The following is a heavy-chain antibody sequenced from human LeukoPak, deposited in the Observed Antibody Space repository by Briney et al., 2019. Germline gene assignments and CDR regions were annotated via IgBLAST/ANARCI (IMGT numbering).Heavy chain of an antibody. D-gene: IGHD3-22*01. CDR2: IYYSGST. CDR3: ARGKTYYYDSSGYRHPFDY. Sequence: SETLSLTCTVSGGSISSGGYYWSWIRQHPGKGLEWIGYIYYSGSTYYNPSLKSRVTISVGTSKNQFSLKLSSVTAADTAVYYCARGKTYYYDSSGYRHPFDYWGQGTLVTVSS. CDR1: GGSISSGGYY. J-gene: IGHJ4*02. V-gene: IGHV4-31*03.